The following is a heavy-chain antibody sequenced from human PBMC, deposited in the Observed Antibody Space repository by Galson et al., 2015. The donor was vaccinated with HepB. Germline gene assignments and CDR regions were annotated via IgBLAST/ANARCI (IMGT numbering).Heavy chain of an antibody. J-gene: IGHJ4*02. CDR3: ARAEGVTGIAAAGTLDY. V-gene: IGHV4-31*03. Sequence: TLSLTCTVSGGSISSGGYYWSWIRQHPGKGLEWIGYIYYSGSTYYNPSLKSRVTISVDTSKNQFSLKLSSVTAADTAVYYCARAEGVTGIAAAGTLDYWGQGTLVTVSS. CDR2: IYYSGST. D-gene: IGHD6-13*01. CDR1: GGSISSGGYY.